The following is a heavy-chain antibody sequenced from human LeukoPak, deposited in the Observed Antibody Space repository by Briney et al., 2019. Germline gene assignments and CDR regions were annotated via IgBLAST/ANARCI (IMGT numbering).Heavy chain of an antibody. J-gene: IGHJ4*02. D-gene: IGHD6-13*01. V-gene: IGHV1-2*04. CDR2: INPNSGGT. CDR1: GYTFTGYY. CDR3: ARVSDSWSFYFDY. Sequence: ASVKVSCKASGYTFTGYYMHWVRQAPGQGLEWMGWINPNSGGTNYAQKFQGWVTMTRDTSISTAYLELSRLRSDDTAVYYCARVSDSWSFYFDYWGQGTLVTVSS.